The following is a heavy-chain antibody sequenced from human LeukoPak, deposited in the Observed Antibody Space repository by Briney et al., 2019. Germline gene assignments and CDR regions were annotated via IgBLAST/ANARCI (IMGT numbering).Heavy chain of an antibody. CDR2: MNPNSGST. D-gene: IGHD3-3*01. J-gene: IGHJ5*02. CDR1: GYTFTRYD. V-gene: IGHV1-8*01. CDR3: ARDTRTIFGVVILNWFDP. Sequence: GASVKVSCKASGYTFTRYDINWVRQATGQGLEWMGWMNPNSGSTGYAQKLQGRVTMTTDTSTSTAYMELRSLRSDDTAVYYCARDTRTIFGVVILNWFDPWGQGNLVTVSS.